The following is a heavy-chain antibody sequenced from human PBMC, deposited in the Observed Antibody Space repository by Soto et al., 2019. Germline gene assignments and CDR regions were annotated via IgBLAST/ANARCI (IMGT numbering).Heavy chain of an antibody. V-gene: IGHV3-48*03. D-gene: IGHD3-9*01. J-gene: IGHJ3*01. CDR3: ARGLGRYFPWLGFISGAAFAD. CDR1: GFTFSSYE. Sequence: PGGSLRLISAASGFTFSSYEMNWVRQAPGKGLEWVSYISSSGSTIYYADSVKGRFTISRDNAKNSLYLQMNSLRAEDTAVYYCARGLGRYFPWLGFISGAAFADFCKGTMVTASS. CDR2: ISSSGSTI.